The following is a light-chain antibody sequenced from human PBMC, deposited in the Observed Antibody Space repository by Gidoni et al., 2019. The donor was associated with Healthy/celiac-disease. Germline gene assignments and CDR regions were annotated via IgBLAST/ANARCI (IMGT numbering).Light chain of an antibody. V-gene: IGKV3-15*01. CDR2: GAP. Sequence: EIVMTQSPATLSVSPGERATLSCRPSQSVSSNLAWYQQKPGQAPRPLIYGAPTRATGSPARFSASASVTEFTLTISSLQSEDVAVYYCQQYNNWPWTFGQGTKVEIK. J-gene: IGKJ1*01. CDR1: QSVSSN. CDR3: QQYNNWPWT.